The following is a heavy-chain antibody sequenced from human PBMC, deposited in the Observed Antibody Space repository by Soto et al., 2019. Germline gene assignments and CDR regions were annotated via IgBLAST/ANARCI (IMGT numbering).Heavy chain of an antibody. V-gene: IGHV3-23*01. J-gene: IGHJ5*02. CDR1: GFTFHNYA. CDR2: ISGSGFKK. D-gene: IGHD1-26*01. CDR3: AKNQGVELVPLATVDWFDP. Sequence: VGSLRLSGAASGFTFHNYAMSWVSQAPGKGLEWISSISGSGFKKYYADSVKGRFTISRDNSKSTVYLELNNLSAEDTAVYHCAKNQGVELVPLATVDWFDPWGQGSVVTVSS.